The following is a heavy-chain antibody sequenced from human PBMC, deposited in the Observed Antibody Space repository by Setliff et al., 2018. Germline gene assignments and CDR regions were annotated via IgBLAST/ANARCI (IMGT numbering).Heavy chain of an antibody. CDR2: IYYTGST. Sequence: PSETLSLTCTVSGLSLSSTTYYWAWVRQPPGKGLEWIGSIYYTGSTYYNPSLKSRVTMSVDTSKRQFSLKLGSATAADTAVYYCARDMGQPYYFESWGLGTLVTVSS. CDR1: GLSLSSTTYY. V-gene: IGHV4-39*07. CDR3: ARDMGQPYYFES. J-gene: IGHJ4*02. D-gene: IGHD1-1*01.